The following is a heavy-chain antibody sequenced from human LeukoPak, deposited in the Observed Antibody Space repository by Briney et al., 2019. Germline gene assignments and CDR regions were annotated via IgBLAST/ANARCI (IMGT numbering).Heavy chain of an antibody. D-gene: IGHD3-22*01. CDR3: ARDKYYYDSSGYPRFDP. CDR1: GGSFSGYY. Sequence: NSSETLSLTCAVYGGSFSGYYWSWIRQPAGKGLEWIGRIYTSGSTNYNPSLKSRVTMSVDTSKNQFSLKLSSVTAADTAVYYCARDKYYYDSSGYPRFDPWGQGTLVTVSS. J-gene: IGHJ5*02. V-gene: IGHV4-4*07. CDR2: IYTSGST.